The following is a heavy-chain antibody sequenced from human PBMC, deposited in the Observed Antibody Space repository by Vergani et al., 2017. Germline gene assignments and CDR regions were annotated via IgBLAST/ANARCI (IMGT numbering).Heavy chain of an antibody. J-gene: IGHJ4*02. D-gene: IGHD2-15*01. Sequence: VKLVQSGAEVKKLGSSVKVSCKAFVGPFSSFAISWVRQAPGQGLEWMGRIIPILGIANYAQKFQGRVTITADKSTSTAYMELSSLRSEDTAVYYCARVRYCSGGSCAHFDYWGQGTLVTVSS. CDR2: IIPILGIA. CDR3: ARVRYCSGGSCAHFDY. V-gene: IGHV1-69*04. CDR1: VGPFSSFA.